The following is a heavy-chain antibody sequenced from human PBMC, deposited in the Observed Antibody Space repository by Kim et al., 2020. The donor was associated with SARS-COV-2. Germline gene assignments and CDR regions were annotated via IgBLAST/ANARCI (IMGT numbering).Heavy chain of an antibody. V-gene: IGHV4-59*01. CDR2: IYYSGST. CDR3: ARSGSLGDYYYYGMDV. D-gene: IGHD5-12*01. J-gene: IGHJ6*02. Sequence: SETLSLTCTVSGGSISSYYWSWIRQPPGKGLEWIGYIYYSGSTNYNPSLKSRVTISVDTSKNQFSLKQRSVTAADTAVYYCARSGSLGDYYYYGMDVWGQGTTVTVSS. CDR1: GGSISSYY.